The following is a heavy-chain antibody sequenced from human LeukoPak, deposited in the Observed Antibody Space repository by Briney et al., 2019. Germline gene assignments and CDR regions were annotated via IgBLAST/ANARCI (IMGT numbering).Heavy chain of an antibody. J-gene: IGHJ4*02. Sequence: GGSLRLPCAASGFTFSSYWMSWVRQAPGKGLEWVANIKQDGSEKYYVDSVKGRFTISRDNAKSSLYLQMNSLRAEDTAVYYCARDEGQFEPDFDYWGQGTLVTVSS. D-gene: IGHD1-14*01. CDR2: IKQDGSEK. V-gene: IGHV3-7*01. CDR1: GFTFSSYW. CDR3: ARDEGQFEPDFDY.